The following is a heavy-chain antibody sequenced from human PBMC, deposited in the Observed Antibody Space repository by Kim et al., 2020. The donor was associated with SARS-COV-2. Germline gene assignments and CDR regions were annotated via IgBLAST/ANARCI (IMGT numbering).Heavy chain of an antibody. CDR1: GGSFSGYY. Sequence: SETLSLTCAVYGGSFSGYYWSWIRQPPGKGLEWIGEINHSGSTNYNPYLKSRVTISVDTSKNQFSLKLSSVTAADTAVYYCARFMGRRYYDSSALPRGDVWGQGTTVTVSS. J-gene: IGHJ6*02. CDR3: ARFMGRRYYDSSALPRGDV. D-gene: IGHD3-22*01. V-gene: IGHV4-34*01. CDR2: INHSGST.